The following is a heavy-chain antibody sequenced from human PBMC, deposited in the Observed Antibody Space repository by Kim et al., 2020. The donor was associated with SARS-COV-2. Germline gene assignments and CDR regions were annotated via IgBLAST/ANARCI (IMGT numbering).Heavy chain of an antibody. J-gene: IGHJ4*02. Sequence: SVKVSCKASGYTFSSYAMSWVRQAPGQGLEWMGWINPIFGTTNYAQKFQGRVTMTGDESTSTAYMELSSLRSEDTAVYYCAGGGDSSGSRFDYWGQGTLVTVSS. CDR3: AGGGDSSGSRFDY. CDR1: GYTFSSYA. D-gene: IGHD3-22*01. V-gene: IGHV1-69*13. CDR2: INPIFGTT.